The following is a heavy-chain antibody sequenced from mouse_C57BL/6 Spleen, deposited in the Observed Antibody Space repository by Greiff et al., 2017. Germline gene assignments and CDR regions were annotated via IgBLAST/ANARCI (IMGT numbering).Heavy chain of an antibody. J-gene: IGHJ4*01. CDR2: ISSGGSYT. V-gene: IGHV5-6*01. D-gene: IGHD1-1*01. CDR3: ARPLSDYYGSSYIYAMDY. Sequence: EVMLVESGGDLVKPGGSLKLSCAASGFTFSSYGMSWVRQTPDKRLEWVATISSGGSYTYYPDSVKGRFTISRDNAKNTLYLQMSSLKSEDTAMYYCARPLSDYYGSSYIYAMDYWGQGTSVTVSS. CDR1: GFTFSSYG.